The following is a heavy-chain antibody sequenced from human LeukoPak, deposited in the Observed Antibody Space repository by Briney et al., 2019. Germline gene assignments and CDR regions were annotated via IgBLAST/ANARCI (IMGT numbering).Heavy chain of an antibody. CDR2: IHSGGSA. CDR3: ARDRGLSV. D-gene: IGHD3-16*02. CDR1: GFSVSSNY. J-gene: IGHJ4*02. Sequence: PGGSLRLSCAASGFSVSSNYMSWVRQAPGKGLEWVSGIHSGGSAYYADSVKGRFTISRHNSKNTLYLQMNSLRVEDTAVYYCARDRGLSVWGQGTLVTVSS. V-gene: IGHV3-53*01.